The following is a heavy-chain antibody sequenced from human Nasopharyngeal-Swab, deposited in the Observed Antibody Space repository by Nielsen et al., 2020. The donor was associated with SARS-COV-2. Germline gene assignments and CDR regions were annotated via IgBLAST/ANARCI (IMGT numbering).Heavy chain of an antibody. J-gene: IGHJ4*02. CDR2: TYYRSKWYN. CDR1: GDSVSSNSAA. Sequence: SQTLSLTCAISGDSVSSNSAAWNWIRQSPSRGLEWLGRTYYRSKWYNDYAVSVKSRITINPDTSKNQFSLQLNSVTPEDTAVYYCARGGVVMVAATLWVWPIRVAFDYWGQGTLVTVSS. D-gene: IGHD2-15*01. CDR3: ARGGVVMVAATLWVWPIRVAFDY. V-gene: IGHV6-1*01.